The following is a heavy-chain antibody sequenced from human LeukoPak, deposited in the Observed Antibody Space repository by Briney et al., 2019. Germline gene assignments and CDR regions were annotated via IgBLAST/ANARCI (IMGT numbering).Heavy chain of an antibody. CDR1: GGSISSGDHY. Sequence: KPSETLFLTCTNLGGSISSGDHYWSWIRQHPGKGLEWIGYIYYSGSTNYNPSLKSRVSMSVDKSKNQFSLKLSSVTAADTAVYYCARLGRGIAAAGVFDYWGQGTLVTVSS. CDR2: IYYSGST. V-gene: IGHV4-31*03. D-gene: IGHD6-25*01. CDR3: ARLGRGIAAAGVFDY. J-gene: IGHJ4*02.